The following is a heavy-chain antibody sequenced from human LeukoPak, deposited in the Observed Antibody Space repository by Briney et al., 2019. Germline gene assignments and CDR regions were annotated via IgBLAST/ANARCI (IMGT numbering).Heavy chain of an antibody. V-gene: IGHV3-74*01. CDR1: GFTFSSYE. D-gene: IGHD3-16*01. CDR2: INSDGSST. J-gene: IGHJ4*02. CDR3: ARGSSGGMGED. Sequence: GGSLRLSCAASGFTFSSYEMNWVRQAPGKGLVWVSRINSDGSSTSYADSVKGRFTISRDNAKNTLYLQMNSLRAEDTAAYYCARGSSGGMGEDWGQGTLVTVSS.